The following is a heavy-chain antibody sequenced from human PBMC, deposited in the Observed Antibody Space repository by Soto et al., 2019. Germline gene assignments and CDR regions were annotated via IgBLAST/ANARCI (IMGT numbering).Heavy chain of an antibody. CDR3: ARGEGGAFDI. CDR2: IRYSGTT. J-gene: IGHJ3*02. CDR1: GGSISSRSYL. Sequence: PSETLSLTCTVSGGSISSRSYLWGWIRQPPGEGLEWIGSIRYSGTTYYNPSLKSRVTISVDTSKNQFSLKLSSVTAADTAVYYCARGEGGAFDIWGQGTMVTVSS. V-gene: IGHV4-39*07.